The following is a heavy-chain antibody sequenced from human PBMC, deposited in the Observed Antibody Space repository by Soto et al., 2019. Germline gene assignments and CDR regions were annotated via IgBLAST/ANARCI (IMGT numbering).Heavy chain of an antibody. Sequence: QVQLVQSGAEVKKPGSSVKVSCKASGGTLNKHAITWVRRAPGQGLEWLGGIIPMFGIPNYPQKFQGRVTITADDSTNTSNMELHSLTSDDTAVYYCARGGTSGWLKGAYDVWGQGPMVTVSS. D-gene: IGHD6-13*01. CDR2: IIPMFGIP. V-gene: IGHV1-69*01. CDR1: GGTLNKHA. J-gene: IGHJ3*01. CDR3: ARGGTSGWLKGAYDV.